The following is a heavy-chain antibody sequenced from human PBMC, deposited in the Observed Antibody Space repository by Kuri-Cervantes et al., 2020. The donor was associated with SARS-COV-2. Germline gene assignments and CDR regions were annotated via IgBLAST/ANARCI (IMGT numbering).Heavy chain of an antibody. CDR1: GGSISSYY. J-gene: IGHJ6*02. CDR3: ARLFESVNYYYGMDV. V-gene: IGHV4-59*12. CDR2: IYYSGST. Sequence: SETLSLTCTVSGGSISSYYWSWIRQPPGKGLEWIGYIYYSGSTNYNPSLKSRVTISVDTSKNQFSLKLSSVTAADTAVYYRARLFESVNYYYGMDVWGQGTTVTVSS. D-gene: IGHD3-22*01.